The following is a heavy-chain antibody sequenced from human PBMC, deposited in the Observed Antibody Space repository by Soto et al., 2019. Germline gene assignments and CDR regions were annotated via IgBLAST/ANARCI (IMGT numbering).Heavy chain of an antibody. V-gene: IGHV3-43*01. J-gene: IGHJ4*02. CDR3: VKSLEYSSTSPYFDY. CDR2: ISWDGGIT. CDR1: GFTFDDYT. Sequence: XGSLRLSCAASGFTFDDYTMHWVRQAPGKGLEWVSLISWDGGITYFADSVKGRFTISRDDSRNSLYLQMNSLRTEDTALYYCVKSLEYSSTSPYFDYWGQGTLVTVSS. D-gene: IGHD6-6*01.